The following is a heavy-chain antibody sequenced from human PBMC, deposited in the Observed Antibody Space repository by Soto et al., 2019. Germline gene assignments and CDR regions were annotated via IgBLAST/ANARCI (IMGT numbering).Heavy chain of an antibody. CDR3: ARGMWPDRFAN. CDR2: FYQGGST. V-gene: IGHV4-34*01. D-gene: IGHD2-21*01. CDR1: GESLNYYY. J-gene: IGHJ5*02. Sequence: HVQLRQWGAGLLKPSDTLSLTCAVYGESLNYYYWSWIRQAPGKGLEWIGEFYQGGSTHYNPSVKGRVNISVDLPSQQFSLNLTSVTAADTATYYCARGMWPDRFANWGQGTLVTVSS.